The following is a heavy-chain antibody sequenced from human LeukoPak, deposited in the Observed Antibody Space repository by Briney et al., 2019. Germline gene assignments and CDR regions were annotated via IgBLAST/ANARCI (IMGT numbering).Heavy chain of an antibody. CDR1: GGSISTYY. Sequence: SETLSLTCTVSGGSISTYYWSWIRQPPGKKLEWIGYIYDSGSTNYNASLKSQVSISIDTSKNQFSLRLTSVTAADTAVYYCARQTGSGLFILPGGQGTLVTVSS. J-gene: IGHJ4*02. V-gene: IGHV4-59*08. CDR2: IYDSGST. CDR3: ARQTGSGLFILP. D-gene: IGHD3/OR15-3a*01.